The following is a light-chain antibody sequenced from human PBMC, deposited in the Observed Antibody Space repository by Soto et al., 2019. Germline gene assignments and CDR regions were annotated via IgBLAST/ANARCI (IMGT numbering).Light chain of an antibody. CDR1: QSVGSN. V-gene: IGKV3-15*01. J-gene: IGKJ1*01. Sequence: EIVMTQSPATLSVSPGERATLSCRASQSVGSNLAWYQQKPGQAPGLLIYGASTRATGIPARFSGSGSGTEFTLTISSLQSEDFAVYYCQQYNNWPRTFGQGTKVDIK. CDR3: QQYNNWPRT. CDR2: GAS.